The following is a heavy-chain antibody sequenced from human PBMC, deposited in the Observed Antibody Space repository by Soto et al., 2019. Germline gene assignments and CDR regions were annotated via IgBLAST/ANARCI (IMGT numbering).Heavy chain of an antibody. Sequence: AETLSLTCAVSGVSISSGNWWTWVRETPQRGLEYIGEIFHDGTANYYPSVERRVAISVDTSKNQFSLKLTSVTAADTAIYFCARLVYDTSLNYMYFDFWGQGDLVTLSS. CDR1: GVSISSGNW. D-gene: IGHD2-8*01. CDR2: IFHDGTA. CDR3: ARLVYDTSLNYMYFDF. V-gene: IGHV4-4*01. J-gene: IGHJ4*02.